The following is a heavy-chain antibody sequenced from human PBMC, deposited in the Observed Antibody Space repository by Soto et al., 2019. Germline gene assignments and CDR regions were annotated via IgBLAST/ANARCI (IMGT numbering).Heavy chain of an antibody. CDR1: GFTFSNYG. CDR3: ARTALYYDSNGYFFDY. Sequence: QVQLVESGGGVVQPGRSLRLSCAASGFTFSNYGMHWVRQVPGKGLEWVAVIWYDGSNKYYADSVKGRFTISRDNSKNTLYLQMNSLRAEDTAVYYCARTALYYDSNGYFFDYWGQGTLVTVSS. CDR2: IWYDGSNK. D-gene: IGHD3-22*01. V-gene: IGHV3-33*01. J-gene: IGHJ4*02.